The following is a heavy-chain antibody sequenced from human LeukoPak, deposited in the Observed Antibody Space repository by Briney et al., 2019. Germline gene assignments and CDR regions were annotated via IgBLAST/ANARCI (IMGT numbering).Heavy chain of an antibody. Sequence: ASVKVSCKASGYTFTGYYIHWVRQAPGQELEWMGWINPNSGGTNYAPKFQGRVTMTRDTSITTAYMELSRLTSDDSAVYYCARGGGYSYGPVSIWGQGTIITVSS. CDR2: INPNSGGT. J-gene: IGHJ3*02. V-gene: IGHV1-2*02. CDR3: ARGGGYSYGPVSI. CDR1: GYTFTGYY. D-gene: IGHD5-18*01.